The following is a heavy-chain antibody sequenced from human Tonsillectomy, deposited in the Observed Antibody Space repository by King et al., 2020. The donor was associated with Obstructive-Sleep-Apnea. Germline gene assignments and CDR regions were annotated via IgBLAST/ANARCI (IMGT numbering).Heavy chain of an antibody. D-gene: IGHD1-1*01. CDR1: GFTFSSYW. CDR2: INSDGSST. CDR3: ARPGWGYWNVAFDI. V-gene: IGHV3-74*02. Sequence: QLVQSGGGLVQPGGSLRLSCAASGFTFSSYWMHWVRQAPGKGLVWVSRINSDGSSTSYADSVKGRFTISRDNAKKTLYLQMNSLRAEDTAVYYCARPGWGYWNVAFDIWGQGTMVTVSS. J-gene: IGHJ3*02.